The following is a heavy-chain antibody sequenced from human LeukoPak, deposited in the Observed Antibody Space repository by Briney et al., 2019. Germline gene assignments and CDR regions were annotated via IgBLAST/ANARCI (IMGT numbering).Heavy chain of an antibody. J-gene: IGHJ4*02. CDR2: IYYSGST. CDR3: ARRWAEDYFDY. CDR1: GGSTSSYY. V-gene: IGHV4-59*01. D-gene: IGHD5-24*01. Sequence: PSETLSLTCTVSGGSTSSYYWSWIRQPPGKGLEWIGYIYYSGSTNYNPSLKSRVTISVDTSKNQFSLKLSSVTAADTAVYYCARRWAEDYFDYWGQGTLVTVSS.